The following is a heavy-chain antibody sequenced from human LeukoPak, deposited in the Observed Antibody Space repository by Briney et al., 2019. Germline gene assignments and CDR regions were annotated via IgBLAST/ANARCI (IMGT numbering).Heavy chain of an antibody. V-gene: IGHV3-7*01. CDR3: ARCPHYYYMDV. CDR2: IKQDGSEK. CDR1: GFTFNTYW. Sequence: GGSLRLSCAASGFTFNTYWMSWVRQAPGKGLEWVANIKQDGSEKYYVDSVKGRFTISRDNAKNSLYLQMNSLRAEDTAVYYCARCPHYYYMDVWGKGTTVTVSS. J-gene: IGHJ6*03.